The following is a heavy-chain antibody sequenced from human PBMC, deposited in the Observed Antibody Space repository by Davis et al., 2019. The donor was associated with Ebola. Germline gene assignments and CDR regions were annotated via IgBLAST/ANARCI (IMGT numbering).Heavy chain of an antibody. D-gene: IGHD4-11*01. J-gene: IGHJ4*02. CDR1: GFTFSSYA. CDR2: ISRSGGST. CDR3: AKAPDYRASH. Sequence: ESLKISCAASGFTFSSYAMSWVRQAPGNALDWVLAISRSGGSTSYADSVKGRFTFSRDNSKNPLYLQMNSLRAEDTAVYYCAKAPDYRASHWGQGTLVTVSS. V-gene: IGHV3-23*01.